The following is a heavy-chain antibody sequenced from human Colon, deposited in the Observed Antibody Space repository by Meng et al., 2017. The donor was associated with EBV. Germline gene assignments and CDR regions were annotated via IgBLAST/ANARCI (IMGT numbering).Heavy chain of an antibody. CDR1: GFIFSNLW. Sequence: EEQLVESGGGLVKPGGSLRLFCAVSGFIFSNLWMTWVRQAPGRGLEWVGLIKSNVNGGTTDYAAPMKGKLTISRDDSKSTIYLQMNSLKAEDTAVYFCTTDPPYTMGRYSQHWGQGTLVTVSS. J-gene: IGHJ1*01. CDR3: TTDPPYTMGRYSQH. V-gene: IGHV3-15*01. D-gene: IGHD3-10*01. CDR2: IKSNVNGGTT.